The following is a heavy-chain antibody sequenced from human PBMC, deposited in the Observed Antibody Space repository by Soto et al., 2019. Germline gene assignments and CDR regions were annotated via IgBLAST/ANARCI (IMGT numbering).Heavy chain of an antibody. CDR2: IYYSGST. V-gene: IGHV4-30-4*01. D-gene: IGHD6-19*01. CDR1: GGSISSGDYY. J-gene: IGHJ4*02. CDR3: ARNSGWSFEY. Sequence: SETLSLTCTVSGGSISSGDYYWSWIRQPPGKGLEWIGYIYYSGSTYYNPSLKSRITINSDTSKNQFSLQLNSVTPEDTAVYYCARNSGWSFEYWGQGTLVTVSS.